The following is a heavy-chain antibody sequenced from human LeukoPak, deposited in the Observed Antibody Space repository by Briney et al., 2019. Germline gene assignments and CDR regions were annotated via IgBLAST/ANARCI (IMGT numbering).Heavy chain of an antibody. CDR2: IYHSGST. Sequence: SETLSLTCTVSGYSISSGYYWGWIRPPPGKGLEWIGSIYHSGSTYYNPSLKSRVTISIDTSKNQFSLRLNSVTAADTAMYYCAKSGGYGPIDYWGQGTRVTVSS. CDR3: AKSGGYGPIDY. D-gene: IGHD1-26*01. J-gene: IGHJ4*02. CDR1: GYSISSGYY. V-gene: IGHV4-38-2*02.